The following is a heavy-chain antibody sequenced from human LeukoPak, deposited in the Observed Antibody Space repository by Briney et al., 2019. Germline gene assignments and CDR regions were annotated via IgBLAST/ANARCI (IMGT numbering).Heavy chain of an antibody. CDR1: GGSISSSSYY. V-gene: IGHV4-39*07. J-gene: IGHJ4*02. CDR2: IYYSGST. Sequence: SETLSLTCTVSGGSISSSSYYWGWIRQPPGKGLEWIGSIYYSGSTSYNPSLQSRVTISVDTSKNQFSLKLSSVTAADTAVYYCARGTRSSGLYYWGQGTLVTVSS. CDR3: ARGTRSSGLYY. D-gene: IGHD3-10*01.